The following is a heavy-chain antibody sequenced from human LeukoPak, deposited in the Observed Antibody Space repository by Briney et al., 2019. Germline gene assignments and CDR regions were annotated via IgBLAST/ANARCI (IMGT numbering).Heavy chain of an antibody. CDR3: GREGGGDIVVAFAFDI. D-gene: IGHD2-15*01. J-gene: IGHJ3*02. CDR1: GFTFSSYA. Sequence: RAGGSLRLSCAASGFTFSSYAMSWVRQAPGKGLEWVAHINQDGSEKYYVDSVKGRFTISRDNAKNSLYLQMNSLIAEDTAVFYWGREGGGDIVVAFAFDIWGQGTMVTVSS. CDR2: INQDGSEK. V-gene: IGHV3-7*04.